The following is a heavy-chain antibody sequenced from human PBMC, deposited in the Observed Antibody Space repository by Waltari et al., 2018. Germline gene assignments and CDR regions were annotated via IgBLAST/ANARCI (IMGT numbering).Heavy chain of an antibody. CDR2: TYYMSKWSN. D-gene: IGHD6-13*01. J-gene: IGHJ4*02. CDR3: ARGSSSSFDS. Sequence: QVQLQPQGPGLVKTSQTLHRTCAVSGDGISVSSAAAWNWIRQSPSRGLEWLGRTYYMSKWSNEYAVSVRSRITINPDTSKNQCSLHLNSVTPEGTAVYYCARGSSSSFDSWGQGILVTVSS. CDR1: GDGISVSSAAA. V-gene: IGHV6-1*01.